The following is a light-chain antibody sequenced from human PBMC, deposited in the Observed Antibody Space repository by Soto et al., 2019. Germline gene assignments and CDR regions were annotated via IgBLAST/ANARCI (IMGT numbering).Light chain of an antibody. CDR3: QQYHHWPPIT. CDR1: QSVDSN. Sequence: EIVMTQSPATLSVSPGERATLSCRASQSVDSNIVWYQQKPGQAPRLLIFRASTRATGIPARFSGNGSGTEFTLTISSLQSEDFAVYYCQQYHHWPPITFGQGTRLENK. CDR2: RAS. J-gene: IGKJ5*01. V-gene: IGKV3-15*01.